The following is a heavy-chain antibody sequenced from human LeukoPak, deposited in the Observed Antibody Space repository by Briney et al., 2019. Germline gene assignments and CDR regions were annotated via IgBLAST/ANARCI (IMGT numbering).Heavy chain of an antibody. CDR1: GYTFTSYD. CDR2: MKPNSGNT. J-gene: IGHJ5*02. Sequence: VASVKVSCKASGYTFTSYDINWVRQATGQGLEWMGWMKPNSGNTSYAQKFQGRVTTTRNTSISTDYMELRRLGSEDTAVYYCARARRRVGARHWFDPWGQGTLVTVSS. D-gene: IGHD1-26*01. CDR3: ARARRRVGARHWFDP. V-gene: IGHV1-8*03.